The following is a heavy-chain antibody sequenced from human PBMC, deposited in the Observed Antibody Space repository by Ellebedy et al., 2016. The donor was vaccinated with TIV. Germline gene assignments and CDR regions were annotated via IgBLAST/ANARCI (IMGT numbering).Heavy chain of an antibody. Sequence: GESLKISCKGSGYSFTSYWIGWVRQMPGKGLEWMGITYPGDPDTRYSPSFQGQFTTSADKSISTAYLQWTSLKASDTAMYYCARLRGIQLPLTTWGQGTLVTVSS. CDR1: GYSFTSYW. D-gene: IGHD5-18*01. CDR3: ARLRGIQLPLTT. CDR2: TYPGDPDT. J-gene: IGHJ4*02. V-gene: IGHV5-51*01.